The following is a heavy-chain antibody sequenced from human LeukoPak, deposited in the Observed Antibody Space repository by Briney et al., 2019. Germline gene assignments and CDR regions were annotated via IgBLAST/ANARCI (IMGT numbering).Heavy chain of an antibody. CDR3: IHYGSGSYSTDY. CDR2: IRSKGNKYAT. CDR1: GFTFSGAD. J-gene: IGHJ4*02. Sequence: GGSLRLSCATSGFTFSGADMHWVRQVSGKGLEWVGRIRSKGNKYATEYAASVKGRFTTSRDDSKNTAYLQMNSLKTEDTAVYYCIHYGSGSYSTDYWGQGTQVTVSS. V-gene: IGHV3-73*01. D-gene: IGHD3-10*01.